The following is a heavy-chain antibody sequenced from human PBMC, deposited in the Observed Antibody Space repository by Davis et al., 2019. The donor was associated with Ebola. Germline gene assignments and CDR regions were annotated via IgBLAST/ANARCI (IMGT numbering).Heavy chain of an antibody. Sequence: ASVPVSCKASGYTFTSYGISWVRQAPGQGLEWMGWISAYNGNTNHAQKLQGRVTMTTDTTTSTAYMGLRSVRSDDTAVYYCARRRDYDAFDIWGQGTMVTVSS. CDR2: ISAYNGNT. CDR3: ARRRDYDAFDI. D-gene: IGHD2-21*01. CDR1: GYTFTSYG. J-gene: IGHJ3*02. V-gene: IGHV1-18*01.